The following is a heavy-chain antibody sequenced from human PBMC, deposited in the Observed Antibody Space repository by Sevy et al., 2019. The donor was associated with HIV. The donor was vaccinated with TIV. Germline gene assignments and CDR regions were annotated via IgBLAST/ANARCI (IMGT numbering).Heavy chain of an antibody. J-gene: IGHJ6*02. Sequence: GGSLRLSCEASGFTVSGNYMAWVRLAPGKGLEWVSLIDSGGSTYYADSVKGRLTISRDNTENTLYLRMNPLRAEDTAVYFCARDRYYDASGDYYYCYGMDVWGQGTTVTVSS. D-gene: IGHD3-22*01. V-gene: IGHV3-66*01. CDR3: ARDRYYDASGDYYYCYGMDV. CDR2: IDSGGST. CDR1: GFTVSGNY.